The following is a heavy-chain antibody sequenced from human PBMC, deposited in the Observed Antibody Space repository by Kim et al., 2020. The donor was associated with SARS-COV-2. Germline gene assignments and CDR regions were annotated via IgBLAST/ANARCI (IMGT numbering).Heavy chain of an antibody. Sequence: QKFQGRVTITADESTSTAYMELSSMRSEDTAVYYCATTLEQSYYYYYMDVWGKGTTVTVSS. V-gene: IGHV1-69*01. J-gene: IGHJ6*03. D-gene: IGHD1-1*01. CDR3: ATTLEQSYYYYYMDV.